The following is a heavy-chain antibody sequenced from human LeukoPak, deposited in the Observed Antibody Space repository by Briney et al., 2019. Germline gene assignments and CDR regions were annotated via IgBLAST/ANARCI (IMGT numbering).Heavy chain of an antibody. D-gene: IGHD6-13*01. CDR1: GGSISSGNYY. CDR2: IYTSGST. J-gene: IGHJ4*02. Sequence: SQTLSLTCTVSGGSISSGNYYWSWIRQPAGKGLEWIGRIYTSGSTNYNPSLKSRVTISIDTSKNQFSLKLSSVTAADTAVYYCARGSGSSNWYYFDYWGQGTLVTVSS. CDR3: ARGSGSSNWYYFDY. V-gene: IGHV4-61*02.